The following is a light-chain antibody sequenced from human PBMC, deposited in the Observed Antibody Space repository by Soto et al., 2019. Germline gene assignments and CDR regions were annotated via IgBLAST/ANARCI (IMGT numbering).Light chain of an antibody. Sequence: QSALTQPASMSGSPGQSITISCTGTSCDVGGYNYVSWYQQHPGKAPKLMIYDVSNRPSGVSNRFSGSKSGNTASLTISGLQAKDEADYYCSSYTSSSTLEVFGGGTKLTVL. CDR1: SCDVGGYNY. V-gene: IGLV2-14*01. CDR3: SSYTSSSTLEV. CDR2: DVS. J-gene: IGLJ3*02.